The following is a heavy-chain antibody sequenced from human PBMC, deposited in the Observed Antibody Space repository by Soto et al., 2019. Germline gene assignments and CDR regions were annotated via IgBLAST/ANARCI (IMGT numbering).Heavy chain of an antibody. CDR1: GFTFSSYA. CDR2: ISGSGGST. V-gene: IGHV3-23*01. D-gene: IGHD5-12*01. Sequence: PGGSLRLSCAASGFTFSSYAMSWVRQAPGKGLEWVSAISGSGGSTYYADSVKGRFTISRDNSKNTLYLQMNSLRAEDTAVYYCARDRGVATNYYYYGMDVWGQGTTVTVSS. CDR3: ARDRGVATNYYYYGMDV. J-gene: IGHJ6*02.